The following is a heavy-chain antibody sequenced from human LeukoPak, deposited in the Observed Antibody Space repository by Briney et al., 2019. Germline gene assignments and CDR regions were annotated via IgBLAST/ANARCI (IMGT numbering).Heavy chain of an antibody. Sequence: ASVKVSCKASGYTFTSYAMHWVRQAPGQRLEWMGWINAGNGNTKYSQEFQGRVTITRDTSASTAYMELSSLRSDDTAVYNCARVVTPRYCSTTRCYWKGWFDPWGQGTLVTVSS. CDR2: INAGNGNT. CDR1: GYTFTSYA. V-gene: IGHV1-3*01. CDR3: ARVVTPRYCSTTRCYWKGWFDP. J-gene: IGHJ5*02. D-gene: IGHD2-2*01.